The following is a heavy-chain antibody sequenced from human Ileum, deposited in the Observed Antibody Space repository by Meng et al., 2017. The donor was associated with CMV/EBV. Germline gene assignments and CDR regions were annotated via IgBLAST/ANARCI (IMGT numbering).Heavy chain of an antibody. Sequence: GESLKISCAASGFNFDNYAMHWVRQAPGKGLEWVGFISYDGYNKEYADSVNGRFTISRDKSKNTVDLQMNGLRVEDTALYYCARGGVVVAIKGPDYWGQGTLVTVSS. V-gene: IGHV3-30*17. CDR1: GFNFDNYA. CDR3: ARGGVVVAIKGPDY. J-gene: IGHJ4*02. D-gene: IGHD3-22*01. CDR2: ISYDGYNK.